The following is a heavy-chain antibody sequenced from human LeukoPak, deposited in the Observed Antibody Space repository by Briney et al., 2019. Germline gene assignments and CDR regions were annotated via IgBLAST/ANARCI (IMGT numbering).Heavy chain of an antibody. J-gene: IGHJ3*01. V-gene: IGHV5-51*01. D-gene: IGHD5-24*01. CDR2: VYPGDSDT. Sequence: GESLKISCKASGYSFTNYWIGWVRQMPGKGLEWMGIVYPGDSDTRYSPSFPGQVTISADKSINTAYLQWNSLKASDTAIYYCARRDGGRGFDVWGQGTLVTVSS. CDR1: GYSFTNYW. CDR3: ARRDGGRGFDV.